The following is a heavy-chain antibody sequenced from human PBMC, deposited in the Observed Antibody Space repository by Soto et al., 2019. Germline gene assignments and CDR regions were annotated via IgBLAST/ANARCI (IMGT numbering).Heavy chain of an antibody. Sequence: EVQLVESGGGLVQPGGSLRLSCAASGFTFSSYEMNWVRQAPGKGLEWVSYISSSGSTIYYADSVKGRFTISRDNAKNSLYLQMNSLRADDTAVYYCARDSGGYYYYFYGMDVWGQGTTVTVSS. CDR2: ISSSGSTI. V-gene: IGHV3-48*03. CDR3: ARDSGGYYYYFYGMDV. J-gene: IGHJ6*02. CDR1: GFTFSSYE. D-gene: IGHD3-16*01.